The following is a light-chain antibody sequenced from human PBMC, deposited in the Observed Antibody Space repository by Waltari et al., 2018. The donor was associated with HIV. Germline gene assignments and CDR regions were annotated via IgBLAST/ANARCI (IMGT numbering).Light chain of an antibody. CDR3: VSYTEKDTFLL. CDR1: SNDIGPYNF. CDR2: DVT. Sequence: QSALTQPPSASGSPGRSVALSCTGSSNDIGPYNFVSWCQHHPGKAPKLIIYDVTRRPPGIPDRFSGTKSGYTASLTVSDLQVEDEADYYCVSYTEKDTFLLFGGGTKLAV. J-gene: IGLJ2*01. V-gene: IGLV2-8*01.